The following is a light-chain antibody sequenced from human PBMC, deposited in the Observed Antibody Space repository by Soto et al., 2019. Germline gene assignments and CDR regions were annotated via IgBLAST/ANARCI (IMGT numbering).Light chain of an antibody. Sequence: DIQLTQSPSSLSASLGDKVTITCRVSQSIRSYLNWVQQKPGTAPKLMIYDASSLKTGVPSMFSGSGSATDFSLTISSLPPEDFATYYCQQSYSTPPWTFGQGNKVAIQ. CDR1: QSIRSY. J-gene: IGKJ1*01. CDR2: DAS. V-gene: IGKV1-39*01. CDR3: QQSYSTPPWT.